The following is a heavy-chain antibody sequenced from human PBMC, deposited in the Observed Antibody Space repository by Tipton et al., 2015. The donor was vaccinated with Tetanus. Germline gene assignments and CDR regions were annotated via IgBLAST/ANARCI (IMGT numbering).Heavy chain of an antibody. Sequence: SWVRQHPGKGLEWIGYIYYSGSTYYNPSLKSRVTISVDTSKNQFSLKLSSVTAADTAVYYCARHDYGGNHDAFDIWGQGTMVTVSS. CDR3: ARHDYGGNHDAFDI. D-gene: IGHD4-23*01. V-gene: IGHV4-31*02. CDR2: IYYSGST. J-gene: IGHJ3*02.